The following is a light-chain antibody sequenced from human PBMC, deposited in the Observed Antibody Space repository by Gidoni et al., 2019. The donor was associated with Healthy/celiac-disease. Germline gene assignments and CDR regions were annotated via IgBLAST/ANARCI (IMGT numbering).Light chain of an antibody. J-gene: IGKJ1*01. CDR1: QSISSW. CDR2: DAS. CDR3: QQYNSYSPTWT. Sequence: DIQMTQSPSTLSASVGDRVTITCRDSQSISSWLAWYQQKPWKAPKRLIYDASSLESGVPSRFSGSGSGTEFTLTISSLQPDDFATYYCQQYNSYSPTWTFGQGTKVEIK. V-gene: IGKV1-5*01.